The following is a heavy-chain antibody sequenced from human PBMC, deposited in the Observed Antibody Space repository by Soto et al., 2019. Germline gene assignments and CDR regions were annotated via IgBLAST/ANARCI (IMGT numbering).Heavy chain of an antibody. CDR1: GCSISSSHW. D-gene: IGHD1-26*01. J-gene: IGHJ5*02. CDR2: IYHSGST. CDR3: ARFRGGSYFRWFDP. V-gene: IGHV4-4*02. Sequence: QVQLQESGPGLVKPSGTLSLTCAVSGCSISSSHWWSWVRQPPGKGLEWIGEIYHSGSTNYNPSLKRRVTISVDKSKNQFSLKLSSVTAADTAMYYCARFRGGSYFRWFDPWGQGPLVTVSS.